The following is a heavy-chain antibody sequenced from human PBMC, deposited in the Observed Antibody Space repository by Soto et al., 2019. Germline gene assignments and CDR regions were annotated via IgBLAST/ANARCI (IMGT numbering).Heavy chain of an antibody. CDR1: GFTFSRYG. V-gene: IGHV3-30*18. Sequence: QVQLVESGGGVVQPGRSLRLSCAASGFTFSRYGMHWVRQAPGKGLEWVAVISYDGSNKYYADSVKGRFTISRDNSKNTLYLQMNSLRAEDTAVYYCAKTSSWSLYYYYGMDVWGQGTTVTVSS. CDR2: ISYDGSNK. D-gene: IGHD6-13*01. CDR3: AKTSSWSLYYYYGMDV. J-gene: IGHJ6*02.